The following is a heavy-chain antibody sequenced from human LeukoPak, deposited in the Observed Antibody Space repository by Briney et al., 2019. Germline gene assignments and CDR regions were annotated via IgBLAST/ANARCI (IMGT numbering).Heavy chain of an antibody. J-gene: IGHJ6*02. CDR2: IIPIFGSA. V-gene: IGHV1-69*13. D-gene: IGHD5-18*01. CDR3: ARDYWVKSDTAMVRLEKDYYYYGMDV. Sequence: SVKVSCKASGGTFSSYAISWVGQAPGQGLEWMGGIIPIFGSAKYAQKFQGRVTITADESTSTAYMELSSLRSEDTAVYYCARDYWVKSDTAMVRLEKDYYYYGMDVWGQGTTVTVSS. CDR1: GGTFSSYA.